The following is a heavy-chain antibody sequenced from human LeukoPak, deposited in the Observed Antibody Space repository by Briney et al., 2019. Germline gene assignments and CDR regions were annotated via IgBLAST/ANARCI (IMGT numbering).Heavy chain of an antibody. J-gene: IGHJ3*02. D-gene: IGHD6-19*01. Sequence: PGGSLRLSYAASGFTFSSYEMNWVRQAPGKGLEWVSYISGSGGSTYYADSVKGRFTISRDNSKNTLYLQMNSLRAEDTAVYYCAKLSRGGWYGAFDIWGQGTMVTVSS. V-gene: IGHV3-23*01. CDR2: ISGSGGST. CDR1: GFTFSSYE. CDR3: AKLSRGGWYGAFDI.